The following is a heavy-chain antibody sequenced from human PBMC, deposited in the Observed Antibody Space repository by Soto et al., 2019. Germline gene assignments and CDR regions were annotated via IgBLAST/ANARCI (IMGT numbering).Heavy chain of an antibody. D-gene: IGHD3-10*01. J-gene: IGHJ4*02. CDR1: GDPITSYF. CDR2: VFPGGPT. Sequence: ETLSLTCTVSGDPITSYFWTWLRQPAGKGLEWIGHVFPGGPTSHNSSLKSRVSMSVDTSKNQFSLTLTSVTAADTAVYYCARTLSGFTYGSRQFYFDYWGQGTLVTVSS. CDR3: ARTLSGFTYGSRQFYFDY. V-gene: IGHV4-4*07.